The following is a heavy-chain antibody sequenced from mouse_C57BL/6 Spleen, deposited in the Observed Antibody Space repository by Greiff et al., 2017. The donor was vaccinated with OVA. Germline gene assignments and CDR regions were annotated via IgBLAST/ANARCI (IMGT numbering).Heavy chain of an antibody. J-gene: IGHJ2*01. V-gene: IGHV1-61*01. CDR2: IYPSDSET. Sequence: QVQLQQPGAELVRPGSSVKLSCKASGYTFTSYWMDWVKQRPGQGLEWIGNIYPSDSETHYNQKFKDKATLTVDKSSSTAYMQLSSLTSEDSAVYYCARERFRPNYFDYWGQGTTLTVSS. CDR3: ARERFRPNYFDY. CDR1: GYTFTSYW.